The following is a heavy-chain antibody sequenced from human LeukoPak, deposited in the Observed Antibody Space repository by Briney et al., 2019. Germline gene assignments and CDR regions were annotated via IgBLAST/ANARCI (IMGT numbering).Heavy chain of an antibody. CDR2: IKQDGSER. J-gene: IGHJ3*02. V-gene: IGHV3-7*01. D-gene: IGHD3-16*01. Sequence: PGGSLRLSCTASGFTFSSYWMSWVRQAPGKGLEWVANIKQDGSERYYVDSVKGRFTISRDNAKNSLYLQMNSLRAEDTAVYYCAREQRLGDAFDIWGQGTMVTVSS. CDR3: AREQRLGDAFDI. CDR1: GFTFSSYW.